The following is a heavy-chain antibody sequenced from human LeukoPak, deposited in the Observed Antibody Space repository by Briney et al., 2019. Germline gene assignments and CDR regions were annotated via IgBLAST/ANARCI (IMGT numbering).Heavy chain of an antibody. CDR3: AKGALAAAGSGFDY. Sequence: GGSLRLSCAVSGFIFNSYAMSWVRQAPGKGLEWVSSVSASGGNTYHADSVKGRFTISRDNSKNTLHLQMNSLRADDTALYYCAKGALAAAGSGFDYWGQGTLVTVSS. CDR1: GFIFNSYA. V-gene: IGHV3-23*01. J-gene: IGHJ4*02. CDR2: VSASGGNT. D-gene: IGHD6-13*01.